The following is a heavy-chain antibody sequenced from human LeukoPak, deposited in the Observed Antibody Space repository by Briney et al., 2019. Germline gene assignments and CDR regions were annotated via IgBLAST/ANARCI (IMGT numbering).Heavy chain of an antibody. CDR3: ARVHSSGWRRGTDDAFDI. Sequence: ASVKVSCKASGYTFTGYDINWVRQATGQGLEWMGWMNPNSGNTGYAQKFQGRVTITADKSTSTAYMELSSLRSEDTAVYYCARVHSSGWRRGTDDAFDIWGQGTMVTVSS. D-gene: IGHD6-19*01. CDR2: MNPNSGNT. CDR1: GYTFTGYD. V-gene: IGHV1-8*01. J-gene: IGHJ3*02.